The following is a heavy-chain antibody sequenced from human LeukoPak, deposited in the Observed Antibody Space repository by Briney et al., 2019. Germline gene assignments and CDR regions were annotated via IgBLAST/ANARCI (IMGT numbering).Heavy chain of an antibody. V-gene: IGHV3-30*18. CDR2: ISYDGSNK. D-gene: IGHD3-22*01. J-gene: IGHJ4*02. Sequence: GGSLRLSCAASGFTFSRYGMHWVRQAPGKGLEWVAVISYDGSNKYYAHSVKGRFTIPRDNSKNTLYLQMNSLRAEDTAVYYCAKDREDSGYFHYFDYWGQGTLVTVSS. CDR3: AKDREDSGYFHYFDY. CDR1: GFTFSRYG.